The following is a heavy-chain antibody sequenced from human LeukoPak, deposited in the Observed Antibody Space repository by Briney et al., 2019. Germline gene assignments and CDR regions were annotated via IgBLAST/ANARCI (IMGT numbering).Heavy chain of an antibody. CDR2: ISSSSSYI. CDR1: GFTFSSYS. J-gene: IGHJ4*02. Sequence: PGGSLRLSWAASGFTFSSYSMNWVRQAPGKGLEWVSSISSSSSYIYYADSVKGRFTISRDNAKNSLYLQRNSLRAEDTAVYYCARAVRFSGPKDYWGQGTLVTVSS. V-gene: IGHV3-21*01. CDR3: ARAVRFSGPKDY. D-gene: IGHD6-19*01.